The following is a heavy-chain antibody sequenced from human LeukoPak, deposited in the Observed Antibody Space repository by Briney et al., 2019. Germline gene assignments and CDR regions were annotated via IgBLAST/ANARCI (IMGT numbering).Heavy chain of an antibody. D-gene: IGHD3-9*01. Sequence: SETLSLTCTVSGGSISSGDYYWSWIRQPPGKGLEWIGYIYYSGSTYYNPSLKSQVTISVDTSKNQFSLKLSSVTAADTAVYYCARSSHYDILTGPFDYWGQGTLVTVSS. CDR1: GGSISSGDYY. V-gene: IGHV4-30-4*01. J-gene: IGHJ4*02. CDR3: ARSSHYDILTGPFDY. CDR2: IYYSGST.